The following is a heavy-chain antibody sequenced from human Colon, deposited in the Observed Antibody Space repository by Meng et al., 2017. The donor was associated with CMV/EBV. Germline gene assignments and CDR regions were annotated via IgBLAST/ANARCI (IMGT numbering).Heavy chain of an antibody. CDR3: ARDSNSTFDP. CDR2: VSHDGTMK. V-gene: IGHV3-30*04. CDR1: GVTVSACP. Sequence: SCAASGVTVSACPIHGGRQAPVKGLGGVAIVSHDGTMKNSAESVKGRFSLTRDNSQNTVNMDMNSLRGDDTAVYYSARDSNSTFDPWGQGTLVTVSS. D-gene: IGHD4-11*01. J-gene: IGHJ5*02.